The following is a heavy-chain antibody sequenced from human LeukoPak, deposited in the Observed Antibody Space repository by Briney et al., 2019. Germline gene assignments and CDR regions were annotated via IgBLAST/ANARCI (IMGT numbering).Heavy chain of an antibody. D-gene: IGHD6-19*01. V-gene: IGHV3-30-3*01. J-gene: IGHJ4*02. Sequence: GSLRLSYAASGFTFSSYAMHWVRQAPGKGLEWVAVISYDGSNKYYADSVKGRFTISRDNSKNTLYLQMNSLRAEDTAVYYCARDSFIAVNGLGYWGQGTLVTVSS. CDR1: GFTFSSYA. CDR3: ARDSFIAVNGLGY. CDR2: ISYDGSNK.